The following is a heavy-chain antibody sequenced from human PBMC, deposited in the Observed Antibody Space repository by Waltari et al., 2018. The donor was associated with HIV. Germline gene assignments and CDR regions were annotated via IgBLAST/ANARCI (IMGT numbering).Heavy chain of an antibody. J-gene: IGHJ5*02. CDR1: GCTFSAYW. CDR3: ARDRCTSSGGSCYNWFDP. Sequence: EVQLVESGGGLVQPGGSLRLACAASGCTFSAYWMQWVGEVPGKGLVVFYRMTSDVGTPNYADSVKGRFTISRDNAKHTLYLQMNSLRAEETALYYCARDRCTSSGGSCYNWFDPWGQGSLVTVSS. V-gene: IGHV3-74*01. D-gene: IGHD2-15*01. CDR2: MTSDVGTP.